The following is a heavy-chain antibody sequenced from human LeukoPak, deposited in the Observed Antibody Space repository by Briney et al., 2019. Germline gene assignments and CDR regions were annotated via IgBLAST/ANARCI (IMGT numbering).Heavy chain of an antibody. J-gene: IGHJ3*02. Sequence: ASVTVSFTASGYTFTIYYMHWVRQAPGQGLEWMGIINPSGGSTSYAQKFQGRVTMTRDTSTSTVYMELSSLRSEDTAVYYCARECTSCYSHHDAFDIWGQGTMVTVSS. D-gene: IGHD2-2*01. CDR1: GYTFTIYY. CDR2: INPSGGST. V-gene: IGHV1-46*01. CDR3: ARECTSCYSHHDAFDI.